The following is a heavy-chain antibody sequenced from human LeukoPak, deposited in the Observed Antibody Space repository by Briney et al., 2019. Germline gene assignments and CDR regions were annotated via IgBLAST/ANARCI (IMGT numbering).Heavy chain of an antibody. CDR2: IKHDGSER. D-gene: IGHD3-22*01. CDR1: GFTFSSHW. J-gene: IGHJ2*01. V-gene: IGHV3-7*01. CDR3: ARERTDSNDYHGYFDL. Sequence: GGSLRLSCAASGFTFSSHWMTWVRQAPGKGLEWVANIKHDGSERYYGDSVKGRFTISRENARNSLYLEMNSLRAEDTAVYYCARERTDSNDYHGYFDLWGRGTLVTVSS.